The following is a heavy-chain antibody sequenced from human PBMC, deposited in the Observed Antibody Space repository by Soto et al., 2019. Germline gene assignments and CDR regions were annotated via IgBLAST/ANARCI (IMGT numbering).Heavy chain of an antibody. J-gene: IGHJ6*02. CDR3: ARDKVVPAAMNYYYYGMDV. CDR2: IIPIFGTA. V-gene: IGHV1-69*06. Sequence: SVKVSCKASGGTFSSYAISWVRQAPGQGLEWMGGIIPIFGTANYAQKFQGRVTITADKSTSTAYMELSSLRSEDTAVYYCARDKVVPAAMNYYYYGMDVWGQGTTVTVS. CDR1: GGTFSSYA. D-gene: IGHD2-2*01.